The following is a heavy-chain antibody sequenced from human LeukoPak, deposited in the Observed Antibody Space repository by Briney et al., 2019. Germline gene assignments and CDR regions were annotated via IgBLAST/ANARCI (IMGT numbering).Heavy chain of an antibody. CDR3: VRGSLASGVVVYYYYYLDV. CDR2: INIDGSSG. J-gene: IGHJ6*03. V-gene: IGHV3-74*01. D-gene: IGHD3-3*01. Sequence: GGSLRLSCAASGFTFRSYWMHWVRQAPGKGLVWVSRINIDGSSGSYADSVEGRFTISRDNAKNSLYLQMNSLRAEDTAVYYCVRGSLASGVVVYYYYYLDVWGKGTTVTVSS. CDR1: GFTFRSYW.